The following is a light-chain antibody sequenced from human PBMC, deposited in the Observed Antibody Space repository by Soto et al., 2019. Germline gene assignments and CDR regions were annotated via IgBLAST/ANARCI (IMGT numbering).Light chain of an antibody. CDR1: SSDVGGYNY. V-gene: IGLV2-14*03. CDR3: SSYTTSNTRQIV. J-gene: IGLJ1*01. CDR2: DVS. Sequence: ALTQPASVSGSPGQSITISCTGTSSDVGGYNYVSWYQHHPGKAPKLIIYDVSNRPSGVSIRFSASKSDNTASLTISGLQPEDEADYHCSSYTTSNTRQIVFGTGTQLTVL.